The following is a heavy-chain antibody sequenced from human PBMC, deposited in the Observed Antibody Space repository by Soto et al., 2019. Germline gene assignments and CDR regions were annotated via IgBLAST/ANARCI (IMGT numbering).Heavy chain of an antibody. J-gene: IGHJ4*02. CDR1: GFTFSSFS. CDR3: SKSNGDTWERYFFDF. D-gene: IGHD1-26*01. V-gene: IGHV3-23*01. Sequence: GGSLRLSCAASGFTFSSFSLSWVRQAPGKGLEWVSGISGLGGSIYYADSVKGRFTISRDNSKNTLYLQMNSLRAEDTAVYYCSKSNGDTWERYFFDFWGQGTLVTVSS. CDR2: ISGLGGSI.